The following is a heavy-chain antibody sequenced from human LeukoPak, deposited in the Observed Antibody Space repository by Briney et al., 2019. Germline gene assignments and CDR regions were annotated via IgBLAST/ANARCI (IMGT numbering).Heavy chain of an antibody. D-gene: IGHD1-1*01. Sequence: GGSLRLSCAASEFTSTSYGMHWVRQAPGRGLEWVTHISSDGIQKYYADSVKGRFTISRDNSNNTLFLQMNGLRPEDTAVYYCATDLGPQLGYDSWGQGPLVTVSS. CDR2: ISSDGIQK. CDR1: EFTSTSYG. J-gene: IGHJ4*02. CDR3: ATDLGPQLGYDS. V-gene: IGHV3-30*03.